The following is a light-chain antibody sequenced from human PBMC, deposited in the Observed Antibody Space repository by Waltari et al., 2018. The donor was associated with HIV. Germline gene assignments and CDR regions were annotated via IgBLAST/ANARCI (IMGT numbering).Light chain of an antibody. CDR2: DAN. V-gene: IGLV2-14*01. CDR3: ASYTITSTLV. J-gene: IGLJ3*02. Sequence: QSALTQPASVSGSLGQSITISCIGTSSDIATSNSVSWYQHHPDKAPRLVIYDANSRPSGVPFRFSGSKSGNTASLTISGLQAEDEADYYCASYTITSTLVFGGGTKVTVL. CDR1: SSDIATSNS.